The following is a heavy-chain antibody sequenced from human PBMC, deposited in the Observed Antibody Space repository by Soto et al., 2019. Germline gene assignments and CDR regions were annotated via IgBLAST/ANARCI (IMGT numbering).Heavy chain of an antibody. Sequence: GGSLRLSCAASGFTFSSYAMSWVRQAPGKGLEWVSAISGSGGSTYYADSVKGRFTISRDNSKNTLYLQMNSLRAEDTAVYYCAKAVTAHYYYYGMDVWGQGTTVTAP. CDR3: AKAVTAHYYYYGMDV. CDR2: ISGSGGST. CDR1: GFTFSSYA. J-gene: IGHJ6*02. V-gene: IGHV3-23*01. D-gene: IGHD2-21*02.